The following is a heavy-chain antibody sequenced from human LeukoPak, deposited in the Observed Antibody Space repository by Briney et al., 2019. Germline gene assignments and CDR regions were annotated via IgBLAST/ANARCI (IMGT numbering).Heavy chain of an antibody. CDR2: ITASGTAM. V-gene: IGHV3-48*02. CDR1: GFTFSSYA. Sequence: GGSLRLSCAASGFTFSSYAMHWVRQAPGKGLEWVSHITASGTAMFYADSVKGRFTISRDNAKNSLYLQMNSLRDEDTAVYYCASSGSYRFDYWGQGTLVTVSS. D-gene: IGHD1-26*01. J-gene: IGHJ4*02. CDR3: ASSGSYRFDY.